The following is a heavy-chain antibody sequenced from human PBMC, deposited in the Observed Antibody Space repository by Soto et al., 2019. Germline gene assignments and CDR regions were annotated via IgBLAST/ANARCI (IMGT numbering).Heavy chain of an antibody. V-gene: IGHV3-48*03. J-gene: IGHJ5*02. CDR3: ARGGSGWYVGHWFDP. CDR1: GFTFSSYE. CDR2: ISSSGSTI. Sequence: GGSLRLSCAASGFTFSSYEMNWVRQAPGKGLEWVSYISSSGSTIYYADSVKGRFTISRDNAKNSLYLQMNSLRAEDTAVYYCARGGSGWYVGHWFDPWGQGTLVTVSS. D-gene: IGHD6-19*01.